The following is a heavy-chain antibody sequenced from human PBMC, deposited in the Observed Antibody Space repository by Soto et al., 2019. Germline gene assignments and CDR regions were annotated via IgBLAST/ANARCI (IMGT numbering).Heavy chain of an antibody. CDR3: ARGGLQLALDV. D-gene: IGHD6-6*01. Sequence: EVQLVESGGGLVQPGGSLRLSCAASGFTFSNYWMYWVRQGPGKGLVWVSRVNNDGTDTTHADSVKGRFTISRDNTENTLYLQMNILRAEDTAVYYCARGGLQLALDVWGQGSTVTVSS. CDR1: GFTFSNYW. V-gene: IGHV3-74*03. CDR2: VNNDGTDT. J-gene: IGHJ6*02.